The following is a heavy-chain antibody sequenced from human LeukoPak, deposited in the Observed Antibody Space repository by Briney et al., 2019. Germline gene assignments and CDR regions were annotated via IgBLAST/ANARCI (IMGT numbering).Heavy chain of an antibody. CDR2: ISGNGGST. V-gene: IGHV3-23*01. CDR1: GFTFSSHG. J-gene: IGHJ4*02. CDR3: AKDQSGYGGESGGDY. D-gene: IGHD4-23*01. Sequence: GGTLRLSCAASGFTFSSHGMSWVRQAPGKGLEWVSTISGNGGSTYYADSVKGRFTISRDNSKNTLYLQMNSLRAEDTAVYYCAKDQSGYGGESGGDYWGQGTLVTVSS.